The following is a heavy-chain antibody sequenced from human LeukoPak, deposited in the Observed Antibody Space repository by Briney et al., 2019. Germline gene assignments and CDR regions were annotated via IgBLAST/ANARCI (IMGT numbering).Heavy chain of an antibody. CDR2: ISWNSGSI. J-gene: IGHJ4*02. D-gene: IGHD3-3*01. CDR3: AKGPSSELEYYFDY. V-gene: IGHV3-9*01. CDR1: GFIVSSNY. Sequence: PGGSLRLSCAASGFIVSSNYMSWVRQAPGKGLEWVSGISWNSGSIGYADSVKGRFTISRDNAKNSLYLQMNSLRAEDTALYYCAKGPSSELEYYFDYWGQGTLVTVSS.